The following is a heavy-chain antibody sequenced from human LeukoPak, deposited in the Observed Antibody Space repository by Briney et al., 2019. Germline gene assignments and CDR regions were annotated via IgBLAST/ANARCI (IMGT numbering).Heavy chain of an antibody. CDR1: GFTFSNAW. V-gene: IGHV3-15*01. D-gene: IGHD3-3*01. CDR3: TTAISRPYTIFGVVIDSIDY. CDR2: IKSKTDGGTT. J-gene: IGHJ4*02. Sequence: TGGSLRLSCAASGFTFSNAWMSWVRQAPGKGLEWVGRIKSKTDGGTTDYAAPVKGRFTISRDDSKNTLYLQMNSLKTEDTAVYYCTTAISRPYTIFGVVIDSIDYWGQGTLVTVSS.